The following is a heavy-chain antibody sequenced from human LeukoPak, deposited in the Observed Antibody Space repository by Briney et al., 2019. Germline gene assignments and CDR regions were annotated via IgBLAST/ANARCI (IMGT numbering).Heavy chain of an antibody. Sequence: GGSLRLSCAASGFTFSDYSMNWVRQAPGKGLEWVASISSSSPYIYYTDSVKGRFTISRDNAKNSLYLQMNSLRAEDTAVYYCARARSDYDSSGYYRFEYFQHWGQGTLVTVSS. CDR1: GFTFSDYS. CDR3: ARARSDYDSSGYYRFEYFQH. D-gene: IGHD3-22*01. V-gene: IGHV3-21*01. CDR2: ISSSSPYI. J-gene: IGHJ1*01.